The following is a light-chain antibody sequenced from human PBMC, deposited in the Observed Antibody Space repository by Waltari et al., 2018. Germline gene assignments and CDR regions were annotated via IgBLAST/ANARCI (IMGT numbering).Light chain of an antibody. J-gene: IGKJ1*01. Sequence: EIVLTQSPGTLSLSPGERATLSCRASQSVSSSYLAWYQQKPGHAPRLLIYGSSSSATGIPDRFSGSGSGTDFTLTISRLEPEDFAVYYCQQYGSSPQTFGQGTKVEIK. CDR1: QSVSSSY. CDR2: GSS. CDR3: QQYGSSPQT. V-gene: IGKV3-20*01.